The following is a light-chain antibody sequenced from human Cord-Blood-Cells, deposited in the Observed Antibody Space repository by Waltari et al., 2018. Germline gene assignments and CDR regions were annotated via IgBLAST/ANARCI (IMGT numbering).Light chain of an antibody. CDR3: QQYSSSPWT. Sequence: IVLTQSPGTLSLSPGARATLPCRDRQCVSRSYLAWYQQKPGQAPRPLIYGASSGATGSPDRISGSGSGTDFTLTISRLEPEDFSVYYCQQYSSSPWTFGQGTKVEIK. J-gene: IGKJ1*01. V-gene: IGKV3-20*01. CDR1: QCVSRSY. CDR2: GAS.